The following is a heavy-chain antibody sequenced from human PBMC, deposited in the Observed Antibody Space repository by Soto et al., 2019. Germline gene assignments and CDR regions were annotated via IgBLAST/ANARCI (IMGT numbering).Heavy chain of an antibody. Sequence: GASVKVSCKASGYTFTSYGISWVRQAPGQGLEWMGWISAYNGNTNYAQKLQGRVTMTTDTSTSTAYMELRSLRSDDTAVYYCAREHVGGRIFGVVIQPYYYGMDVWGQGTTVTVSS. J-gene: IGHJ6*02. CDR2: ISAYNGNT. CDR1: GYTFTSYG. D-gene: IGHD3-3*01. V-gene: IGHV1-18*01. CDR3: AREHVGGRIFGVVIQPYYYGMDV.